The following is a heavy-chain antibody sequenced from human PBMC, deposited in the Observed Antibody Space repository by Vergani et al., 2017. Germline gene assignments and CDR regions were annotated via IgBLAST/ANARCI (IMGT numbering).Heavy chain of an antibody. V-gene: IGHV1-69*12. CDR3: ARGERITMVRGVIPYYYYGMDV. J-gene: IGHJ6*02. Sequence: QVQLVQSGAEVKKPGSSVKVSCKASGGTFSSYAISWVRQAPGQGLEWMGGIIPIFGTANYAQKFQGRVTINADESTSTAYMELSSLRSEDTAVYYCARGERITMVRGVIPYYYYGMDVWGQGTTVTVSS. D-gene: IGHD3-10*01. CDR1: GGTFSSYA. CDR2: IIPIFGTA.